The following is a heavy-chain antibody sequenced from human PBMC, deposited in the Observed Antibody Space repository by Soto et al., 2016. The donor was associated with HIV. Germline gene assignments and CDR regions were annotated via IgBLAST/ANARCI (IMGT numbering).Heavy chain of an antibody. Sequence: VQLVESGGGVVQPGRSLRLSCAASGFTFSSYGMHWVRQAPGKGLEWVALIWYDGSNKYYADSVKGRFTISRDNSKNTLYLQINSLRAEDTAVYYCARVGHMTTEYYYYGMDSGAKGPRSPSP. CDR2: IWYDGSNK. V-gene: IGHV3-33*01. J-gene: IGHJ6*02. CDR1: GFTFSSYG. CDR3: ARVGHMTTEYYYYGMDS. D-gene: IGHD4-17*01.